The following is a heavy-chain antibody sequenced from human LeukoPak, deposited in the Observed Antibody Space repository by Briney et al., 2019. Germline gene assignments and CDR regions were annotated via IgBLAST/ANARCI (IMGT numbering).Heavy chain of an antibody. CDR1: GFTFRSYG. V-gene: IGHV3-30*02. CDR3: AKDGIFIHYYDSSGYSHLDS. D-gene: IGHD3-22*01. J-gene: IGHJ4*02. Sequence: GGSLRLSCAASGFTFRSYGMYWVRQAPGKGLEWVALIQYDGTNKYYADSVKGRFTISRDNSKNTLYLQMNSLRAEDTAVYYCAKDGIFIHYYDSSGYSHLDSWGQGTLVTVSS. CDR2: IQYDGTNK.